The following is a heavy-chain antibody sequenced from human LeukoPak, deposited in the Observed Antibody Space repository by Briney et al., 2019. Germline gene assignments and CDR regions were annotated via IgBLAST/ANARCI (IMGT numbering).Heavy chain of an antibody. J-gene: IGHJ4*02. CDR3: ATDLRAAAGTADY. CDR2: FDPEDGET. CDR1: GYTLSELS. V-gene: IGHV1-24*01. Sequence: GASVKVSCKVSGYTLSELSMHWVRQAPGKGLEWMGGFDPEDGETIYAQKFQGRVTMTEDTSTDTAYMELSSLRSEDTAVYYCATDLRAAAGTADYWGQGTLVTVSS. D-gene: IGHD6-13*01.